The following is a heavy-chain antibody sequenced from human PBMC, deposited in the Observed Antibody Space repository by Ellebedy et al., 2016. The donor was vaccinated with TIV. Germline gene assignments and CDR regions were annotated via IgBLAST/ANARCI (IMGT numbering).Heavy chain of an antibody. V-gene: IGHV4-59*12. Sequence: MPSETLSLTCTVSGGSISSYYWSWIRQPPGKGLEWIGYIYYSGSTNYNPSLKSRVTISVDTSKNQFSLKLSSVTAADTAVYYCAREVVVAATPGDYYGMDVWGQGTTVTVSS. CDR3: AREVVVAATPGDYYGMDV. J-gene: IGHJ6*02. D-gene: IGHD2-15*01. CDR1: GGSISSYY. CDR2: IYYSGST.